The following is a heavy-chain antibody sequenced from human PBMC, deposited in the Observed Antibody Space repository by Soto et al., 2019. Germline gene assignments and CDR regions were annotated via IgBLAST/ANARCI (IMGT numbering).Heavy chain of an antibody. CDR3: ARGMAVAGHYFDS. V-gene: IGHV4-34*01. Sequence: QVQLQQWGAGLLKPSETLSLTCAVYGGSFSGYYWSWIRQPPGKGLEWIGEINHSGTTNYNPSLKSRVTMSVDTTKIQFSLKLNFVTAADTAVYYCARGMAVAGHYFDSWGQGTLVTVSS. CDR1: GGSFSGYY. D-gene: IGHD6-19*01. CDR2: INHSGTT. J-gene: IGHJ4*02.